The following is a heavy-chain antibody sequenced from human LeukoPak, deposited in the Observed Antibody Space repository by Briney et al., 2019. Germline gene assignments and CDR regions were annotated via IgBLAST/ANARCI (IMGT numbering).Heavy chain of an antibody. CDR1: GFIVSSYE. D-gene: IGHD3-22*01. J-gene: IGHJ4*02. CDR3: ARVDYYDSSGHY. V-gene: IGHV3-48*03. CDR2: ISSSGNTI. Sequence: PGGSLRLSCAASGFIVSSYEMNWVRQAPGKGLEWVSYISSSGNTISYADSVKGRFTISRDNTKNSLHLQRNSLRAEETAVYYCARVDYYDSSGHYWGQGTLVTVSS.